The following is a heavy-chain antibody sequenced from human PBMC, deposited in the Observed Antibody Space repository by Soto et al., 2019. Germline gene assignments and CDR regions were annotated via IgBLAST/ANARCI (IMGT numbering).Heavy chain of an antibody. CDR1: GFTFSDYY. Sequence: QVQLVESGGGLVKPGGSLRLSCAASGFTFSDYYMNWIRQAPGKGLEWVSYMSSSGSTIYYADSVKGRFTISRDNAKNSLYLQMTSLRAEDTAVYYCARSHDYGDSRDYWGPGTLVTVSS. V-gene: IGHV3-11*01. D-gene: IGHD4-17*01. CDR2: MSSSGSTI. CDR3: ARSHDYGDSRDY. J-gene: IGHJ4*02.